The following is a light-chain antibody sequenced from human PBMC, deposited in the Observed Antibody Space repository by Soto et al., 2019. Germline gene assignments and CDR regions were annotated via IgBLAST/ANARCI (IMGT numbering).Light chain of an antibody. V-gene: IGLV2-14*02. CDR3: SSYTSSSTLD. J-gene: IGLJ1*01. Sequence: QSALTQPASVSGSPGQSITISCTGTSSDVGSYDLVSWYQHHPGTAPKLILYEVTKRPSGVSNRFSGSKSGNTASLTISGLQTEDDSHYYCSSYTSSSTLDFGTGTKVTVL. CDR1: SSDVGSYDL. CDR2: EVT.